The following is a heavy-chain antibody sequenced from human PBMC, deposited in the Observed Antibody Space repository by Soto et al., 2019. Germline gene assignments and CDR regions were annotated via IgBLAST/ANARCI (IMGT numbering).Heavy chain of an antibody. Sequence: ASVKVSCKASGGTFSSYTISWVRQAPGQGVEWKGKNIPIPGIANYAQKFQGRVTITADKSTSTAYMELSSLRSEDTAVYYCARGPLYSNYYMDVWGKGTTVTVSS. CDR2: NIPIPGIA. CDR1: GGTFSSYT. CDR3: ARGPLYSNYYMDV. D-gene: IGHD3-3*01. J-gene: IGHJ6*03. V-gene: IGHV1-69*02.